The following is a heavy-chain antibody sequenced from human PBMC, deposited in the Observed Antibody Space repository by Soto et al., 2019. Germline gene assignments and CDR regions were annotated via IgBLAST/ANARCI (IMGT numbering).Heavy chain of an antibody. CDR3: AREVSNYDALTSYYSGATFDP. V-gene: IGHV4-59*02. Sequence: SETLSLTCTVSGASVSGSFWSWIRQPPGKGLELIGYIYSTGSTNYNPSVSRHFSISIDASKNQFFLKLGSVTTADTAMYYCAREVSNYDALTSYYSGATFDPWGKGTLVTVSS. CDR2: IYSTGST. CDR1: GASVSGSF. D-gene: IGHD3-9*01. J-gene: IGHJ5*02.